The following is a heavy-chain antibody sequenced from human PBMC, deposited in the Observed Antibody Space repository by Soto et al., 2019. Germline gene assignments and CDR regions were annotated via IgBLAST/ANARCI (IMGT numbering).Heavy chain of an antibody. Sequence: QVQLQQWGAGLLKPSETLSLTCAVYGGSFSGYYWSWIRQPPGKGLEWIGEINHSGSTNYNPSLKSRVTISVDTSKNQFSLKLSSVTAADTAVYYCARGPLGPSPPTGGFDPWGQGTLVTVSS. D-gene: IGHD3-10*01. CDR3: ARGPLGPSPPTGGFDP. CDR1: GGSFSGYY. V-gene: IGHV4-34*01. CDR2: INHSGST. J-gene: IGHJ5*02.